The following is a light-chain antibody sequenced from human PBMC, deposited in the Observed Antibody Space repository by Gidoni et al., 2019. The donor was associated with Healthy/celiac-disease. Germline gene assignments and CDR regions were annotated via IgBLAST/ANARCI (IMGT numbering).Light chain of an antibody. J-gene: IGLJ2*01. CDR2: EDN. Sequence: NFMLTQPHPVSESPGKTVTISCPGSSGSIASNDGQWYQQRPGSAPTTVIYEDNHRPSGVPDRFSGSIDSSSNSASLTISGLKTEDEADYYCQSYDSSNHVVFGGGTKLTVL. CDR3: QSYDSSNHVV. V-gene: IGLV6-57*02. CDR1: SGSIASND.